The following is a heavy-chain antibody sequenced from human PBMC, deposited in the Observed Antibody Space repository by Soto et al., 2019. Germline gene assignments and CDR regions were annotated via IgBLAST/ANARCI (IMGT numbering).Heavy chain of an antibody. J-gene: IGHJ4*02. CDR1: GFTFSSFA. CDR2: ISGSGGST. CDR3: AKCAYNWNYGRSLDY. V-gene: IGHV3-23*01. Sequence: GVSLRLSCAASGFTFSSFARHWVRQAPGKGLEYVSAISGSGGSTYYADSVKGRFTISRDNSKNTLYLQMNSLRAEDTAVYYCAKCAYNWNYGRSLDYWGQGTLVTVSS. D-gene: IGHD1-7*01.